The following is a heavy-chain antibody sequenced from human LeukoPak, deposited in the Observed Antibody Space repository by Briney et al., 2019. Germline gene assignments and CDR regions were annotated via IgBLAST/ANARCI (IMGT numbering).Heavy chain of an antibody. CDR2: IIPIFGTA. CDR3: ARGDASVVPAAHNYYYYYMDV. V-gene: IGHV1-69*13. CDR1: GGTFSNYA. D-gene: IGHD2-2*01. Sequence: SVKVPCKASGGTFSNYAISWVRQAPGQGLEWMGGIIPIFGTANYAQKFQGRVTITADESTSTAYMELSSLRSEDTAVYYCARGDASVVPAAHNYYYYYMDVWGKGTTVTVSS. J-gene: IGHJ6*03.